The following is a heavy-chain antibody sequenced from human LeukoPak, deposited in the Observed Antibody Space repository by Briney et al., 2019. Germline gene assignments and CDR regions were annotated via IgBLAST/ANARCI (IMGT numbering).Heavy chain of an antibody. Sequence: GGSLRLSCAESGFTFTRYGMHWVRQAPGKGLEWVAFIWYDGSNKYYADSVKGRFTISRDNTKKTLYLQMNSLRADDTSVYYSSKILDSHLYCIDFWGQGTTVTVSS. V-gene: IGHV3-30*02. D-gene: IGHD1-1*01. J-gene: IGHJ6*02. CDR2: IWYDGSNK. CDR1: GFTFTRYG. CDR3: SKILDSHLYCIDF.